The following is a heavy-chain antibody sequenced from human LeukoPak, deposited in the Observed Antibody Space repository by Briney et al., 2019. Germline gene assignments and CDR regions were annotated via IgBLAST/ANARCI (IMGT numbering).Heavy chain of an antibody. CDR3: ARHRYSSSWYSYYYSMDV. D-gene: IGHD6-13*01. CDR2: INHSGST. Sequence: SETLSLTCAVYGGSFSGYYWSWIRQPPGKGLEWIGEINHSGSTNYNPSLKSRVTISVDTSKNQFSLKLSSVTAADTAVYYCARHRYSSSWYSYYYSMDVWGQGTTATVSS. CDR1: GGSFSGYY. V-gene: IGHV4-34*01. J-gene: IGHJ6*02.